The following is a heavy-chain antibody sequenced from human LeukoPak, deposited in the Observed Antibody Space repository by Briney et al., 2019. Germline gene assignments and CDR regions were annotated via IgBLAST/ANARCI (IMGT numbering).Heavy chain of an antibody. CDR2: ISGSGGST. D-gene: IGHD6-19*01. Sequence: GGSLRLSCAASGFTFSSYAMTWVRQAPGKGLEWVSAISGSGGSTYYTDSVKGRFTLSRDNSKNTLFLHMNSLRAEDTAVYYCAKSSAYYFFYGMDVWGQGTTVTVSS. J-gene: IGHJ6*02. V-gene: IGHV3-23*01. CDR1: GFTFSSYA. CDR3: AKSSAYYFFYGMDV.